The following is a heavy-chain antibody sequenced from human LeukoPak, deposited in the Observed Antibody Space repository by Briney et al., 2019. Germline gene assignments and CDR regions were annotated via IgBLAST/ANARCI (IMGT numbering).Heavy chain of an antibody. CDR3: ARAGCMVRVSYYYYMDV. Sequence: LSLTCTVSGGSISSSSYYWGWIRQAPGKGLEWVSYISSSGSTIYYADSVKGRFTISRDSAKNSLYLQMNSLRAEDTAVYYCARAGCMVRVSYYYYMDVWGKGTTVTISS. CDR1: GGSISSSSYY. V-gene: IGHV3-11*01. J-gene: IGHJ6*03. D-gene: IGHD3-10*01. CDR2: ISSSGSTI.